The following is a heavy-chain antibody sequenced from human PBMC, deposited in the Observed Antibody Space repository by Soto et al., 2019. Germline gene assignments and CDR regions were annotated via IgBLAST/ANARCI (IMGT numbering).Heavy chain of an antibody. Sequence: QITLKESGPASLKPTQTLTLTCSFSGFSLSTEGVGVNWIRQPPGKALEWLALIYWDDDKRYSPSLKSRLTITKATSKSQVVLTLTNINPVDTGTYFCARSVRGVTMDVWGQGTAVTVSS. D-gene: IGHD3-10*01. V-gene: IGHV2-5*02. J-gene: IGHJ6*02. CDR2: IYWDDDK. CDR1: GFSLSTEGVG. CDR3: ARSVRGVTMDV.